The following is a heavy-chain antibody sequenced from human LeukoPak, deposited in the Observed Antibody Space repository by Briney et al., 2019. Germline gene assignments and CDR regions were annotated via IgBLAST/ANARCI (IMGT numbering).Heavy chain of an antibody. CDR1: GFTFSIYS. Sequence: GGSLRLSCAASGFTFSIYSMNWVRQAPGKGLEWVSYISSSSSTIYYADSVKGRFTISRDNAKNSLYLQMNSLRAEDTAVYYCGTTVVSPGEKWFDPWGQGTLVTVSS. V-gene: IGHV3-48*04. D-gene: IGHD4-23*01. J-gene: IGHJ5*02. CDR3: GTTVVSPGEKWFDP. CDR2: ISSSSSTI.